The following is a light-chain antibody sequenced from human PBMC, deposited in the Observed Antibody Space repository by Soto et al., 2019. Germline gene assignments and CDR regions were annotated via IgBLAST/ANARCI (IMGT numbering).Light chain of an antibody. Sequence: QSALTQPASVSGSPGESITISCTGTSSDVGGYNSVSWYQHHPGKAPKLILYDVCDRPSGFSYRFSGSKSGNTASLTISGLQAADEADYFCSSFTSSMTNVFGSGTKVTVL. J-gene: IGLJ1*01. CDR1: SSDVGGYNS. CDR2: DVC. CDR3: SSFTSSMTNV. V-gene: IGLV2-14*03.